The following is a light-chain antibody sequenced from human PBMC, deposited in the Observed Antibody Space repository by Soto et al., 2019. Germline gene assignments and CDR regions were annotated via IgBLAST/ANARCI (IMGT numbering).Light chain of an antibody. CDR2: DAS. Sequence: DIQMTQSPSTLSASVGDRGTITCRASQSISSWLAWYQQKPGKAPKLLIYDASSLESGVPSRFSGSGSGTEFTLTISSLQPDDFATYYCQQHNSYTLTFGGGTKVDIK. CDR1: QSISSW. V-gene: IGKV1-5*01. J-gene: IGKJ4*01. CDR3: QQHNSYTLT.